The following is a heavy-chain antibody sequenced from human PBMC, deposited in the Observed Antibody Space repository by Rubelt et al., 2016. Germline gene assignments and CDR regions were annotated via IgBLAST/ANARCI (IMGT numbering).Heavy chain of an antibody. V-gene: IGHV1-18*01. Sequence: QVQLVQSGAEVKTPGASVKVSCKASGYTFTSYGISWVRQAPGQGLEWMGWVSAYNGNTNYAQKRQGRATMTTDTATGTANMDMRSLSSDDTDVYYCARGARRYSMDPRNAFDIWGQGTMVTVSS. J-gene: IGHJ3*02. CDR2: VSAYNGNT. D-gene: IGHD4-11*01. CDR1: GYTFTSYG. CDR3: ARGARRYSMDPRNAFDI.